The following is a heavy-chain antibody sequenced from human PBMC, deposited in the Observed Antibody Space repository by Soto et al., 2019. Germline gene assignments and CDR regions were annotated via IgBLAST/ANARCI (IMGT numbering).Heavy chain of an antibody. CDR1: GYTFSSYG. J-gene: IGHJ6*02. D-gene: IGHD6-19*01. CDR3: AREGIGVYYYEGMDV. V-gene: IGHV1-18*01. CDR2: ISGYNGNT. Sequence: QVQLEQSGAEVKKPGASVKVSCEASGYTFSSYGISWVRQAPGQGLERMGWISGYNGNTNYELKFQDRVTMTTDTSTNTAYMELRSLRSDDTAVYYCAREGIGVYYYEGMDVWCQGTTVTVSS.